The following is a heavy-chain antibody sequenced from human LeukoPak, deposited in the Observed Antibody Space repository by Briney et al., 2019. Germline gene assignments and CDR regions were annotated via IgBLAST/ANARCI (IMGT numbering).Heavy chain of an antibody. J-gene: IGHJ4*02. V-gene: IGHV3-53*01. D-gene: IGHD1-14*01. CDR1: GFTFFHYA. Sequence: PGGSLRLSCTASGFTFFHYAMNWVRQAPGKGLEWVSVLYRDGNTKYADSVQGRFTISRDNSKNTLYLAMNSLSPDDTAAYYCARGVEPLAANTLAYWGQGTLVTVSS. CDR2: LYRDGNT. CDR3: ARGVEPLAANTLAY.